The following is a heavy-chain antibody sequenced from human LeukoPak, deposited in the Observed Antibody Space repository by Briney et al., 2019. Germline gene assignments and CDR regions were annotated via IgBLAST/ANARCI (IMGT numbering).Heavy chain of an antibody. Sequence: SETLSLTCTVSGGSISSSSYYWGWIRQPPGQGLEWIGSIYYSGSTYYNPSLKSRVTISVDTSKNQFSLKLSSVTAADTAVYYCARGLLAYCGGDCLLGFDYWGQGTLVTVSS. J-gene: IGHJ4*02. CDR1: GGSISSSSYY. V-gene: IGHV4-39*07. D-gene: IGHD2-21*02. CDR2: IYYSGST. CDR3: ARGLLAYCGGDCLLGFDY.